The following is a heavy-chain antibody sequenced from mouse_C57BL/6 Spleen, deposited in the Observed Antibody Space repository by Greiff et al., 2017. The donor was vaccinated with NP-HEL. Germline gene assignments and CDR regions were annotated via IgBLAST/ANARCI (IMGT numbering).Heavy chain of an antibody. CDR1: GYSFADYN. CDR2: INPNYGTT. V-gene: IGHV1-39*01. Sequence: EVQLQQSGPELVKPGASVKISCKASGYSFADYNMNWVKQSNGKSLEWIGVINPNYGTTSYNQKFKGKATLTVDQSSSTAYMQLNSLTSEDSAVYYCARFSLYGNYLSWFAYWGQGTLVTVSA. J-gene: IGHJ3*01. D-gene: IGHD2-1*01. CDR3: ARFSLYGNYLSWFAY.